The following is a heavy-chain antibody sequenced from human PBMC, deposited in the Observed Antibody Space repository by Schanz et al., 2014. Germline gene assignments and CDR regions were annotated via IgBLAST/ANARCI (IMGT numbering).Heavy chain of an antibody. CDR2: ISGYNGDT. V-gene: IGHV1-18*01. CDR1: GYSFTDYA. D-gene: IGHD3-10*02. CDR3: ARGLHYDVETSLRSYDAVDF. Sequence: QVQLVQSGVEVKRPGASVRVSCKASGYSFTDYAIHWVRQAPGQGLEWMGWISGYNGDTNYAPKFQDRVTMTTDTSTGITSLELRILKSDDTVVFYCARGLHYDVETSLRSYDAVDFWGQGTKGTVSP. J-gene: IGHJ3*01.